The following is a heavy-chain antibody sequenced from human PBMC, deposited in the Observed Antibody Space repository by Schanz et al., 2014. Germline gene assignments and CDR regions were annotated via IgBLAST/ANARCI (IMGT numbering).Heavy chain of an antibody. D-gene: IGHD1-26*01. CDR2: ISDSGDTA. CDR1: GFTFTNYA. J-gene: IGHJ4*02. V-gene: IGHV3-23*01. CDR3: ARGGSGSHYRLDY. Sequence: DVQLLESGGGLVQPGGSLRLSCAASGFTFTNYAMSWVRQAPGKGLEWVSLISDSGDTAYYADSVKGRFTISRDNFKGALYLQMNSLRAEDTGLYFCARGGSGSHYRLDYWGQGTLXTVSS.